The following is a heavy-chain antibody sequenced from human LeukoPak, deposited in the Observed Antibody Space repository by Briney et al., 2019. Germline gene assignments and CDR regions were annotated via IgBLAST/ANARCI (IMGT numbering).Heavy chain of an antibody. D-gene: IGHD2-2*01. J-gene: IGHJ3*02. CDR3: AGDSGGIVVVPAAMGAFDI. CDR2: IIPIFGTA. Sequence: SVKVSCKASGGTFSSYAINWVRQAPGQGLEWMGGIIPIFGTANYAQKFQGRVTITTDESTSTAYMELSSLRSEDTAVYYCAGDSGGIVVVPAAMGAFDIWGQGTMVTVSS. V-gene: IGHV1-69*05. CDR1: GGTFSSYA.